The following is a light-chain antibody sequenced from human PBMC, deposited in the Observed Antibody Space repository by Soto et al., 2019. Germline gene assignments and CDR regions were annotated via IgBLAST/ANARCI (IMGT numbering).Light chain of an antibody. CDR2: SNN. CDR3: AAWDDSLNGWV. J-gene: IGLJ3*02. Sequence: QSVLTQPPSASGTPGQRGTISCSGSSSNIGSNTVNCYQQLPGTAPKLLIYSNNQRPSGVPDRFSGSKSGTSASLAIRGLQSEDEADYYCAAWDDSLNGWVFGGGTKLTVL. V-gene: IGLV1-44*01. CDR1: SSNIGSNT.